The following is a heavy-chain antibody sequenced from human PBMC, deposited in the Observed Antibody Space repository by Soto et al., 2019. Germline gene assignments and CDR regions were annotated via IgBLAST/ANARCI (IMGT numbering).Heavy chain of an antibody. CDR1: GGTFSSYA. CDR3: ARDRGIVVVPAAPPYYGMDV. D-gene: IGHD2-2*01. V-gene: IGHV1-69*06. Sequence: QVQLVQSGAEVKKPGSSVKVSCKASGGTFSSYAISWVRQAPGRGLEWMGGIIPIFGTANYAQKFQGRVTITADKSTSTAYMELSSLRSEDTAVYYCARDRGIVVVPAAPPYYGMDVWGQGTTVTVSS. J-gene: IGHJ6*02. CDR2: IIPIFGTA.